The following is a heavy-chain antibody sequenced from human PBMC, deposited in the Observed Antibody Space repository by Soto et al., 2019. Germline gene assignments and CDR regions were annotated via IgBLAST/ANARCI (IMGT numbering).Heavy chain of an antibody. V-gene: IGHV4-34*01. D-gene: IGHD6-6*01. CDR1: GGSFSAYY. J-gene: IGHJ4*02. CDR2: INHSGST. CDR3: ARTSRFEY. Sequence: QVLLQQWGAGLLKPSETLSLTCAVYGGSFSAYYWSWIRQPPGKGLEWIGEINHSGSTNYNPSLTRRVTISVDTSKNQSSLKLSSVTAADTAVYYCARTSRFEYWGQGTLVTVSS.